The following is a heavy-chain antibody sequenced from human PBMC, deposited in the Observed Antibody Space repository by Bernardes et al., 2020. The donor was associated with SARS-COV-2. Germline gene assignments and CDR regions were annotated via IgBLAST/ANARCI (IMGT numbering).Heavy chain of an antibody. V-gene: IGHV1-24*01. CDR3: ATSVAAAGTRFNYYYYYGMDV. J-gene: IGHJ6*02. CDR2: FDPEDGET. Sequence: ASMKVSCKVSGYTLTELSMHWVRQAPGKGLEWMGGFDPEDGETIYAQKFQGRVTMTEDTSTDTAYMELSSLRSEDTAVYYCATSVAAAGTRFNYYYYYGMDVWGQGTTVTVSS. D-gene: IGHD6-13*01. CDR1: GYTLTELS.